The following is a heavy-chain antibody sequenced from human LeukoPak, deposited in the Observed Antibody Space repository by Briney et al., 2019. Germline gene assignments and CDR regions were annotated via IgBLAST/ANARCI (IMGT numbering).Heavy chain of an antibody. V-gene: IGHV1-3*01. Sequence: ASVKVSCKASGYTFISYTLHWVRQAPGQRLEWMGWINAGNGNTKYSQKFQGRVTMTRNTSISTAYMELSSLRSEDTAVYYCATWGVTTTLHHFVDYWGQGTLVTVSS. J-gene: IGHJ4*02. CDR3: ATWGVTTTLHHFVDY. CDR2: INAGNGNT. D-gene: IGHD4-11*01. CDR1: GYTFISYT.